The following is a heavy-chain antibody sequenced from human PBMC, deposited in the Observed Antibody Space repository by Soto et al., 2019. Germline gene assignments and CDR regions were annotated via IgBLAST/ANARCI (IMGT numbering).Heavy chain of an antibody. CDR2: VSYSGST. J-gene: IGHJ5*02. CDR1: CGAIGGYY. CDR3: ARHGSDSGWLFFYH. V-gene: IGHV4-59*08. Sequence: SETLSLTCSLSCGAIGGYYWSWIRQPPGKALEWIGYVSYSGSTDYHPSLKSRVSISIDTSKNQFSLKMISVTAADTAVYYCARHGSDSGWLFFYHWGQGAMVTVSS. D-gene: IGHD6-19*01.